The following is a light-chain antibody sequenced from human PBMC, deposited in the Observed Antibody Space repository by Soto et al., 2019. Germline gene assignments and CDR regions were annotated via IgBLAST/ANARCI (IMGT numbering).Light chain of an antibody. J-gene: IGKJ5*01. CDR1: QSVSSSY. CDR3: QQYGSSPIT. Sequence: EIVLTQSPGTLSLSPGERATLSCRASQSVSSSYLAWYQQKPGQAPRLLIHGASSRATGIPDRISGSGSGTDFPLTISRLEPEDFAVYYCQQYGSSPITFGQGTRLEI. V-gene: IGKV3-20*01. CDR2: GAS.